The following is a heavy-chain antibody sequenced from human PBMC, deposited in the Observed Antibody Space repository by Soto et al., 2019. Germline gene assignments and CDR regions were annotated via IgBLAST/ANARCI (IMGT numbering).Heavy chain of an antibody. V-gene: IGHV1-18*01. CDR3: ARDLAVGLVDY. CDR1: GYTFTSYG. J-gene: IGHJ4*02. D-gene: IGHD6-19*01. CDR2: ISAYNGNT. Sequence: QVQLVQSGAEVKKPGASVKVSCKASGYTFTSYGISWVRQAPGQGLEWMGWISAYNGNTKYAQKLKGRVTMTTDTSTRTAYTELRSMRSDDTAVYYCARDLAVGLVDYWGQGSLVTVSS.